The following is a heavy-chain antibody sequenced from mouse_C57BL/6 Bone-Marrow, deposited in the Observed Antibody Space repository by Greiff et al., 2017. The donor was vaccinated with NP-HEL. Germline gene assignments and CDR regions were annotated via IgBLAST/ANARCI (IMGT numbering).Heavy chain of an antibody. V-gene: IGHV1-82*01. CDR3: ARSGYYGFDY. CDR2: IYSGDGDT. Sequence: VQLQQSGPALVKPGASVKISCKASGYAFSSSWMNWVKQRPGKGLEWIGRIYSGDGDTNYNGKFKGKATLTADKSSSTAYMQLSSRTSEDSAVYFCARSGYYGFDYWGQGTTLTVSS. J-gene: IGHJ2*01. D-gene: IGHD1-1*01. CDR1: GYAFSSSW.